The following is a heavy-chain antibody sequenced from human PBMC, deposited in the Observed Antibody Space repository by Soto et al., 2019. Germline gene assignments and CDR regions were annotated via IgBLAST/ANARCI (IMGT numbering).Heavy chain of an antibody. V-gene: IGHV2-5*02. CDR1: GFSLSTSGVG. D-gene: IGHD5-12*01. J-gene: IGHJ4*02. Sequence: QITLKEPGPTLVKPTQTLTLTCTFSGFSLSTSGVGVGWIRQPPGKALEWLALIYWDDDKRYSPSLKSRLTITKDTSKNQVVLTMTNMDPVDTATYYCAHVYGGYDNFEYWGQGTLVTVSS. CDR2: IYWDDDK. CDR3: AHVYGGYDNFEY.